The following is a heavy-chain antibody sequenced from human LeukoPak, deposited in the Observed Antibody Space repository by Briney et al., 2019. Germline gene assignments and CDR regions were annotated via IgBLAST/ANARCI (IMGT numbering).Heavy chain of an antibody. V-gene: IGHV1-2*02. Sequence: ASVKVSCKASGYTFTGYYMHWVRQAPGQGLEWMGWINPNSGGTNYAQKFQGRVTMTRDTSISTAYMELSRLRSDDTAVYYCARDMYCSSTSCYFYYYYGMDVWGQGTTATVSS. J-gene: IGHJ6*02. D-gene: IGHD2-2*01. CDR1: GYTFTGYY. CDR2: INPNSGGT. CDR3: ARDMYCSSTSCYFYYYYGMDV.